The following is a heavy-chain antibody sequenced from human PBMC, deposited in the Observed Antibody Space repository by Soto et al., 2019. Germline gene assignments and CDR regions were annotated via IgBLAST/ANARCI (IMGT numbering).Heavy chain of an antibody. J-gene: IGHJ4*02. CDR3: AGSIVGAEAAPFFDY. CDR2: ISYDGSNK. CDR1: GFTFSSYA. D-gene: IGHD1-26*01. V-gene: IGHV3-30-3*01. Sequence: GGPLRLSCAASGFTFSSYAMHWVRQAPGKGLEWVAVISYDGSNKYYADSVKGRFTISRDNSKNTLYLQMNSLRAEDTAVYYCAGSIVGAEAAPFFDYWGQGTLVTVSS.